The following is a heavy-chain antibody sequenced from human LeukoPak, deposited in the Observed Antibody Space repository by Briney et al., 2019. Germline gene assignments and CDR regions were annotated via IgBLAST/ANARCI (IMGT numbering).Heavy chain of an antibody. Sequence: GASVKLSCKASGYTFSDYYLHWVRQAPGQGLEWMGWINPNSGGTNYPQKFQGRVTMTRDTSISTAYMELNSLTSDDTAIYYCAKGGQYSSNDHWGQGTLVTVSS. V-gene: IGHV1-2*02. J-gene: IGHJ5*02. CDR2: INPNSGGT. CDR3: AKGGQYSSNDH. D-gene: IGHD6-13*01. CDR1: GYTFSDYY.